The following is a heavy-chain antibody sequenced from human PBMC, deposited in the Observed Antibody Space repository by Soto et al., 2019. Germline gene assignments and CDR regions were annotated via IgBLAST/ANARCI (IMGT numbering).Heavy chain of an antibody. CDR2: IIHIFGTA. D-gene: IGHD2-15*01. J-gene: IGHJ6*02. Sequence: QVQLVQSGAEVKKPGSSVKVSCKASGGTFSSYAISWVRQAPGQGLEWMGGIIHIFGTANYAQQFQCRVTITADESKSTAYLELGSLRSEDTAVYYSALPLGLGYCSGGSCYLTARFYSYGMAVWGQGNKVTVS. CDR3: ALPLGLGYCSGGSCYLTARFYSYGMAV. CDR1: GGTFSSYA. V-gene: IGHV1-69*01.